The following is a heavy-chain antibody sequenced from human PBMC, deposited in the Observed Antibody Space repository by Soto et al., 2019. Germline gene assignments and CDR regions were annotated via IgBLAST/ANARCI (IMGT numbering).Heavy chain of an antibody. CDR1: GFTFSSYG. V-gene: IGHV3-33*01. CDR2: IWYDGSNK. Sequence: QVQLVESGGGVVQPGRSLRLSCAASGFTFSSYGMHWVRQAPGKGLEWVAVIWYDGSNKYYADSVKGRFTISRDNSKNTLYLQMNSLRAEDTAVYYCARDGSYIAAAVTTGYYGMDVWGQGTKVTVSS. J-gene: IGHJ6*02. CDR3: ARDGSYIAAAVTTGYYGMDV. D-gene: IGHD6-13*01.